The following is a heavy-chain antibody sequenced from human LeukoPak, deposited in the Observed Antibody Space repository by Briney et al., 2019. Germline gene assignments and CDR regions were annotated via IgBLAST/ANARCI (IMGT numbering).Heavy chain of an antibody. D-gene: IGHD4-23*01. V-gene: IGHV3-48*02. Sequence: GGSLRLSCAASGFTFSSYAMSWVRQAPGKGLEWVSYIGTSSSTIYYADSVKGRFTISRDNARNSLYLQMNSLRDEDTAVYYCARHDFGGNSGDYWGQGTLVTVSS. CDR1: GFTFSSYA. J-gene: IGHJ4*02. CDR2: IGTSSSTI. CDR3: ARHDFGGNSGDY.